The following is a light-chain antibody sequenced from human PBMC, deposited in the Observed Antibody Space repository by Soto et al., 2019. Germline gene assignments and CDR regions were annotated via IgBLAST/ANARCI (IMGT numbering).Light chain of an antibody. J-gene: IGKJ5*01. Sequence: VLTQSPATLSLSPGERATLSCRASQSIHTSLAWYQQKPGQPPRLVVYDSTLRANGVPDRFSGSGSGTDFTLNISRLEPEDFAVYYCQQYGDSPITFGQGTRLEIK. CDR1: QSIHTS. CDR2: DST. CDR3: QQYGDSPIT. V-gene: IGKV3-20*01.